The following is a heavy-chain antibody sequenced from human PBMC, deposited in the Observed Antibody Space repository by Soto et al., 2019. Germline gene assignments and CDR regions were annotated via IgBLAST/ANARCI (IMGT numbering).Heavy chain of an antibody. J-gene: IGHJ6*02. CDR3: ARDGTYSSGWRYYYYGMDV. Sequence: ASVKVSCKASGYTFTSYYMHWVRQAPGQGLEWMGWISAYNGNTNYAQKLQGRVTMTTDTSTSTAYMELRSLRSDDTAVYYCARDGTYSSGWRYYYYGMDVWGQGTTVTVSS. V-gene: IGHV1-18*04. CDR2: ISAYNGNT. CDR1: GYTFTSYY. D-gene: IGHD6-19*01.